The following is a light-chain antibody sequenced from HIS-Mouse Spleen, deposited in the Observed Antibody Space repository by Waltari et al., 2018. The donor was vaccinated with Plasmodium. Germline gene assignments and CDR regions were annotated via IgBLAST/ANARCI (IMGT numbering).Light chain of an antibody. Sequence: QSALTQPASVSGSPGQPITTSCTGASRDAGCYNLFSWYQQHPGKAPSLRIYEGSKRPSGVSNRFSGSKSVNTASLTISGLQAEDEADYYCCSYAGSITYVFGTGTKVTVL. CDR2: EGS. CDR1: SRDAGCYNL. V-gene: IGLV2-23*01. CDR3: CSYAGSITYV. J-gene: IGLJ1*01.